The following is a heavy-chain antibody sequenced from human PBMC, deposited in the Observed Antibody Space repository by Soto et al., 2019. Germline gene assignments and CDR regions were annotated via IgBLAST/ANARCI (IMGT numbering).Heavy chain of an antibody. V-gene: IGHV3-30*18. J-gene: IGHJ4*02. Sequence: WGSLRLSCTASGFSLRSSGMHWVREAPGKGLEWLAVSSFDGTQQFYGDSVKGRDTVSRDNSNNTHYLEMNSLRTANTAVYYSANHLRGSGCYPLDSWGRGPPFAVSS. CDR1: GFSLRSSG. D-gene: IGHD6-19*01. CDR3: ANHLRGSGCYPLDS. CDR2: SSFDGTQQ.